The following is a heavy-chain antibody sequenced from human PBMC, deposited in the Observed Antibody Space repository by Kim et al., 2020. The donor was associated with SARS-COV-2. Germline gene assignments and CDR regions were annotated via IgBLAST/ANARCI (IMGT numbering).Heavy chain of an antibody. Sequence: GGSLRLSCAASGFTVSNNYMSWIRQAPGKGLEWVSVIYSGGSTYYADSVKGRFTISRDNSKKTLYLQMSSLRAEDTAVYYCERGIDYGANPGFDYWGQGTLVTDSS. D-gene: IGHD4-17*01. CDR2: IYSGGST. V-gene: IGHV3-53*01. CDR3: ERGIDYGANPGFDY. CDR1: GFTVSNNY. J-gene: IGHJ4*02.